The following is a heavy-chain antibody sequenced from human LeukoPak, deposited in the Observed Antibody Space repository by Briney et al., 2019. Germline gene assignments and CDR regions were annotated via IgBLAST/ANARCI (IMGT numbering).Heavy chain of an antibody. CDR2: INPNSGGT. D-gene: IGHD4-17*01. Sequence: AAVNVSCKASGYTFIRYNMQWVRQAPGQGIEWMGWINPNSGGTNYAQSFQGRVTMTRDTSISTAYMELSRLRSDDTAIYYCALVGEALDYWGQGTLVTVSS. CDR1: GYTFIRYN. CDR3: ALVGEALDY. V-gene: IGHV1-2*02. J-gene: IGHJ4*02.